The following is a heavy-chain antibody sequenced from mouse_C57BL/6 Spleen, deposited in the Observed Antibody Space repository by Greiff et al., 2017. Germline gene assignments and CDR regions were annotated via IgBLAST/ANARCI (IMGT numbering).Heavy chain of an antibody. CDR3: AREGYDGYY. CDR2: IHPNSGST. Sequence: QVQLQQPGAELVKPGASVKLSCKASGYTFTSYWMHWVKQRPGQGLEWIGMIHPNSGSTNYNEKFKSKATLTVDKSYITSYMQLSSLTSEDSAVYYCAREGYDGYYWGQGTTLTVSS. D-gene: IGHD2-3*01. J-gene: IGHJ2*01. CDR1: GYTFTSYW. V-gene: IGHV1-64*01.